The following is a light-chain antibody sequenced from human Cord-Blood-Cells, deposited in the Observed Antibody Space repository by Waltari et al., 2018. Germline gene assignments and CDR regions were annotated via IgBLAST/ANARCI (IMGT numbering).Light chain of an antibody. V-gene: IGLV1-40*01. CDR2: GNS. J-gene: IGLJ3*02. CDR1: RSNIGAGYD. Sequence: QSVLTQPPSVSGAPGQRVTISCIGSRSNIGAGYDVHWYQQLPGTAPKLLIYGNSNRPSGVPDRFSGSKSGTSASLAITGLQAEDEADYYCQSYDSSLSGSVFGGGTKLTVL. CDR3: QSYDSSLSGSV.